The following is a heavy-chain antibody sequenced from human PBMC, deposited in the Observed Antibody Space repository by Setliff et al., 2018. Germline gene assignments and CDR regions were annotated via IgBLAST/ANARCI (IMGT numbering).Heavy chain of an antibody. J-gene: IGHJ4*02. CDR3: ARDGGEY. D-gene: IGHD3-16*01. Sequence: GGSLRLSCAASGFTFSTYTMNWVRQAPGKGLEWVSYISSGGVIIYYADSVKGRFTISRDNAKNSLYLQMNSLRAEDTAVYYCARDGGEYWGQGTLVTVSS. V-gene: IGHV3-48*04. CDR2: ISSGGVII. CDR1: GFTFSTYT.